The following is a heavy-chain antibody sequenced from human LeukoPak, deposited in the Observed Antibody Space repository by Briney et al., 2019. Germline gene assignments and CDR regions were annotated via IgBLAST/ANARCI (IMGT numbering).Heavy chain of an antibody. V-gene: IGHV1-2*02. J-gene: IGHJ6*03. CDR2: INPNSGGT. D-gene: IGHD4-17*01. CDR1: GYTFTGYY. CDR3: ARATRDGDYILGGYYYYMDV. Sequence: ASVKVSCKASGYTFTGYYMHWVRQAPGQGLEWMGWINPNSGGTNYAQKLQGRVTMTTDTSTSTAYMELRSLRSDDTAVYYCARATRDGDYILGGYYYYMDVWGKGTTVTVSS.